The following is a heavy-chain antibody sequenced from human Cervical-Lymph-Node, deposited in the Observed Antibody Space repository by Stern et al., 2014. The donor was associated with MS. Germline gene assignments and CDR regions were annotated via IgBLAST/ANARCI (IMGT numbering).Heavy chain of an antibody. J-gene: IGHJ4*02. CDR3: ARDIGGQLLDRYYFDY. V-gene: IGHV3-30-3*01. Sequence: VQLLESGGGVVLPGRSLRLSCAASGFTFSTYAMHWVRQAPGKGLEWLSVIRYDGSNKYYADSVKGRFTISRDNSKNTLYLQMNSLRAEDTSVYYCARDIGGQLLDRYYFDYWGQGTLVTVSS. D-gene: IGHD3-16*01. CDR2: IRYDGSNK. CDR1: GFTFSTYA.